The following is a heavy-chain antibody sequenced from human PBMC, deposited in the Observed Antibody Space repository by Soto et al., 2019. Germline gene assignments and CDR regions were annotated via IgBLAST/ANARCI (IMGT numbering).Heavy chain of an antibody. CDR2: ISYDGSNK. J-gene: IGHJ6*02. CDR3: ARGRGLRFLEWLPNLTYYYYGMDV. CDR1: GFTFSSYA. V-gene: IGHV3-30-3*01. D-gene: IGHD3-3*01. Sequence: QVQLVESGGGVVQPGRSLRLSCAASGFTFSSYAMHWVRQAPGKGLEWVAVISYDGSNKYYADSVKGRFTISRDNSKNTLYLQMNSLRAEDTAVYYCARGRGLRFLEWLPNLTYYYYGMDVWGQGTTVTVSS.